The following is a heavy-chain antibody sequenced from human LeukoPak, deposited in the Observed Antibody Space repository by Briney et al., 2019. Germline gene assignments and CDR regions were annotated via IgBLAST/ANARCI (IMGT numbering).Heavy chain of an antibody. J-gene: IGHJ5*02. CDR2: IYYSGST. CDR1: GGSISSSSNY. Sequence: SETLSPSCTVSGGSISSSSNYWGWTRQPPGKGLEWIGSIYYSGSTYHNPSLKSRVTISVDPSKNQFSLKLSSVTAADTAVYYCAREAPSIAARLGGFDPWGQGTLVTVSS. V-gene: IGHV4-39*07. D-gene: IGHD6-6*01. CDR3: AREAPSIAARLGGFDP.